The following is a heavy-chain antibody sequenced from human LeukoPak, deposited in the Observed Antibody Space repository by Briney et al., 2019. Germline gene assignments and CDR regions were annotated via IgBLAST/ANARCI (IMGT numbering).Heavy chain of an antibody. V-gene: IGHV4-39*01. Sequence: PSETLSLTCNVSGGSISGSSYYWGWIRQPPGKGLEWIGSIYYSGTTYYNPSLKSRVTISVDTSKNQFSLKLSSVTAADTAIYYCAEASEWSINYWGQGTLVTVSS. CDR3: AEASEWSINY. D-gene: IGHD3-3*01. J-gene: IGHJ4*02. CDR2: IYYSGTT. CDR1: GGSISGSSYY.